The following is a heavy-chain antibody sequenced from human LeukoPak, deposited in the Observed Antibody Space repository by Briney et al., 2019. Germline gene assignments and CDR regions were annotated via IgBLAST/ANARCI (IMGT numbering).Heavy chain of an antibody. V-gene: IGHV3-48*02. J-gene: IGHJ6*02. Sequence: GGSLRLSCAASGFTFSSYSMNWVRQAPGKGLEWVSYISSSSSTIYYADSVKVLFTISRDDAKNSLYLQMNSLRDEDTAVYWCAREDPQHYYGMDVWGQGTTVTVSS. CDR1: GFTFSSYS. D-gene: IGHD2-2*01. CDR3: AREDPQHYYGMDV. CDR2: ISSSSSTI.